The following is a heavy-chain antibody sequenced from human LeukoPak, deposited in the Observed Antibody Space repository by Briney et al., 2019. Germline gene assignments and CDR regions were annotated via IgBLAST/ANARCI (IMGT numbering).Heavy chain of an antibody. CDR1: GFTFSSYA. D-gene: IGHD4-11*01. CDR3: AKDRIEGLTTVTTHWFDP. CDR2: IIGSGGST. Sequence: SGGSLRLSCATSGFTFSSYAMNWVRQAPGKGLEWVSVIIGSGGSTYYADSVKGRFTISRDNSKKTLYLQMNSLRAEDTAVYYCAKDRIEGLTTVTTHWFDPWGQGTLVTVSS. J-gene: IGHJ5*02. V-gene: IGHV3-23*01.